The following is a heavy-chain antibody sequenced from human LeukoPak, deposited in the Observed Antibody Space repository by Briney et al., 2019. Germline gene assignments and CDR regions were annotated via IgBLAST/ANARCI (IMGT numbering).Heavy chain of an antibody. CDR2: IYYSGST. CDR1: GDSLCTQQ. CDR3: ARGLRSRDGYNYDYLDEDC. Sequence: PSESLSLACSVSGDSLCTQQGRWVRQPPGKGLEWIGNIYYSGSTNYNPSLKSRVTISVDTSKNQFSLMLSTVTAADTAVYYCARGLRSRDGYNYDYLDEDCRGHGITV. J-gene: IGHJ6*01. D-gene: IGHD5-24*01. V-gene: IGHV4-59*11.